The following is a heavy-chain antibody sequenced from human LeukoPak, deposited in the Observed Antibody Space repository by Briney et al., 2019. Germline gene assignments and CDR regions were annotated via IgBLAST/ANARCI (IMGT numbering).Heavy chain of an antibody. D-gene: IGHD6-6*01. J-gene: IGHJ4*02. CDR2: VIAYNGNT. CDR3: ARTHTRFAALTSTGY. CDR1: GYTFTSYG. Sequence: GASVKVSCKASGYTFTSYGISWVRQAPGQGLEWMGWVIAYNGNTSYAQKLQGRVTMTTDTSTSTAYMELRSLRSDDTAVYYCARTHTRFAALTSTGYWGQGTLVTVSS. V-gene: IGHV1-18*01.